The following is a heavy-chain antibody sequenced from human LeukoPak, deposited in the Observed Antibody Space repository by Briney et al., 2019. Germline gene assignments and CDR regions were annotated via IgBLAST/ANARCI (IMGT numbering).Heavy chain of an antibody. J-gene: IGHJ4*02. CDR2: ISAYNGNT. Sequence: ASVKVSCKASGYTFTSYGISWVRQAPGQGLEWTRWISAYNGNTNYAQKLQGRVTMTTDTSTSTAYMELRSLRSDDTAVYYCARGALDKYYYGSGSSSLSFDYWGQGTLVTVSS. CDR1: GYTFTSYG. V-gene: IGHV1-18*01. CDR3: ARGALDKYYYGSGSSSLSFDY. D-gene: IGHD3-10*01.